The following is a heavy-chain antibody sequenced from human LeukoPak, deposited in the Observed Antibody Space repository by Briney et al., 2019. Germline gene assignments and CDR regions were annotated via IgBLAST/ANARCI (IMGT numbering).Heavy chain of an antibody. D-gene: IGHD3-10*01. V-gene: IGHV5-51*01. J-gene: IGHJ4*02. CDR3: ASLGRGVDFDY. CDR2: IYPGDSDT. Sequence: GASLKISCQGSGYIFTSYWIGWVRQLPGKGLEWMGIIYPGDSDTRYSPSFQGQVTISADKSISTAYLQWSNLKASDTAMYYCASLGRGVDFDYWGQGTLVTVSS. CDR1: GYIFTSYW.